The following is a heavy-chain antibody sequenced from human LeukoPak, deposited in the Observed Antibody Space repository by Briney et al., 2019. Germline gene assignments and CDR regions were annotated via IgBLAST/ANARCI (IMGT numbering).Heavy chain of an antibody. CDR3: AIDYDSSGYSPEYFQH. V-gene: IGHV3-48*04. J-gene: IGHJ1*01. CDR2: ISSSSSTI. D-gene: IGHD3-22*01. Sequence: GGSLRLSCAASGFTFSSYSMNWVRQAPGKGLEWVSYISSSSSTIYYADSVKGRFTISRDNAKNSLYLQINSLRAEDTAVYYCAIDYDSSGYSPEYFQHWGQGTLVTVSS. CDR1: GFTFSSYS.